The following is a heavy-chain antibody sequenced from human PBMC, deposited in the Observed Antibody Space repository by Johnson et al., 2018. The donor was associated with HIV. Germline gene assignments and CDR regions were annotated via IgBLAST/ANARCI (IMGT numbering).Heavy chain of an antibody. D-gene: IGHD3-3*01. J-gene: IGHJ3*02. CDR1: GFTFSSFG. V-gene: IGHV3-33*08. CDR2: ICCDGNNK. CDR3: ARTTICGVVINDAFDI. Sequence: QVHLVESGGGLVQPGGSLRLSCAASGFTFSSFGMHWVRQTPGKGLQWVAVICCDGNNKYYADSVKGRFTISRDNSKNTLYLQMNSLRAEDKAVYYCARTTICGVVINDAFDIWGQGTMVTVSS.